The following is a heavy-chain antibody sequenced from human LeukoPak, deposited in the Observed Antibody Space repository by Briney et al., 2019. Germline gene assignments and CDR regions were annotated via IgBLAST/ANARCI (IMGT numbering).Heavy chain of an antibody. V-gene: IGHV3-23*01. CDR3: AKGGGHYYYYGMDV. D-gene: IGHD6-25*01. J-gene: IGHJ6*02. Sequence: PGGSLRLSCAASGFTFSSYAMSWVRQAPGKGLEWVSAISGSGGSTHYADSVKGRFTISRDNSKNTLYLQMNSLRAEDTAVYYCAKGGGHYYYYGMDVWGQGTTVTVSS. CDR2: ISGSGGST. CDR1: GFTFSSYA.